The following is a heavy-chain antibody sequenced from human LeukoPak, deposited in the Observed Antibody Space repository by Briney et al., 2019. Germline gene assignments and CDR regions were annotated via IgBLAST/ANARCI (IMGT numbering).Heavy chain of an antibody. CDR3: ATIKRGNIYGYFDF. D-gene: IGHD5-18*01. CDR1: GGSMNSHY. J-gene: IGHJ4*02. CDR2: MLDTVTT. V-gene: IGHV4-59*11. Sequence: SETLSLTCTVSGGSMNSHYRSWIRQPPGKGLEWIGYMLDTVTTKDNPSLKSRFTLSADTSKNQFSLRLTSVTAADTAVYYCATIKRGNIYGYFDFWGQGILVTVSS.